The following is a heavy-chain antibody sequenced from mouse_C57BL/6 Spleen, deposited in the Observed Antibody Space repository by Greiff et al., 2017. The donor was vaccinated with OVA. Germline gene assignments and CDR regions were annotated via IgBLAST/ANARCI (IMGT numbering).Heavy chain of an antibody. J-gene: IGHJ1*03. CDR2: IYPGDGDT. Sequence: VKLMESGPELVKPGASVKISCKASGYAFSSSWMNWVKQRPGKGLEWIGRIYPGDGDTNYNGKFKGKATLTADKSSSTAYMQLSSLTSEDSAVYFCARSFITTVVAWYFDVWGTGTTVTVSS. V-gene: IGHV1-82*01. D-gene: IGHD1-1*01. CDR1: GYAFSSSW. CDR3: ARSFITTVVAWYFDV.